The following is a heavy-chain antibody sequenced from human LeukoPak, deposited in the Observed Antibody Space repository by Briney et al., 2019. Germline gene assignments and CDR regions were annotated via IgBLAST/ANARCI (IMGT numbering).Heavy chain of an antibody. CDR2: IYYSGST. V-gene: IGHV4-59*08. J-gene: IGHJ3*02. CDR3: AGVRVDYGDYPKAGAAFDI. Sequence: PSETLSLTCTVSGGSISSYYWSWIRQPPGKGLEWIGYIYYSGSTNYNPSLKSRVTISVDTSKNQFSLKLSSVTAADTAVYYCAGVRVDYGDYPKAGAAFDIWGQGTMVTVSS. D-gene: IGHD4-17*01. CDR1: GGSISSYY.